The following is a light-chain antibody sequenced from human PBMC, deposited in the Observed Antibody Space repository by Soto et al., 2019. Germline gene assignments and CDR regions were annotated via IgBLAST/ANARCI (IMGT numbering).Light chain of an antibody. CDR3: QERTGWPPWT. Sequence: EIVMTQSPATLSVYPGERATLSCRASQSVNIHLAWYQQKPGQSPRLLIYDASKRASGFPARFSGSGSGTDFTLTISSLEPEDFAVYYCQERTGWPPWTFGQGTKVDIK. CDR2: DAS. J-gene: IGKJ1*01. V-gene: IGKV3-11*01. CDR1: QSVNIH.